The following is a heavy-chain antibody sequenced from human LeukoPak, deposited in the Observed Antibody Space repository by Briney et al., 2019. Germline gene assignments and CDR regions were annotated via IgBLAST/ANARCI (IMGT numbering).Heavy chain of an antibody. CDR3: ARGLVPAAPQYSWFDP. J-gene: IGHJ5*02. D-gene: IGHD2-2*01. V-gene: IGHV4-34*01. CDR1: GGSFSGYY. CDR2: INHSGST. Sequence: SETLSLTCAVYGGSFSGYYWSWIRQPPGKGLEWIGEINHSGSTNYNPSLKSRVTISVDTSKNQFSLKVSSVTAADTAVYYCARGLVPAAPQYSWFDPWGQGTLVTVSS.